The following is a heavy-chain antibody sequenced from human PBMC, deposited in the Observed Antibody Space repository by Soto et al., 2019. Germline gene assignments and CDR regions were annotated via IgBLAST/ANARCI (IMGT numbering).Heavy chain of an antibody. J-gene: IGHJ4*02. Sequence: QVQLVESGGGVVQPGRSLRLSCAASGFTFSSYAMHWVRQAPGKGLEWVAVISYDGSNKYYADSVKGRFTISRDNSKNPLYLQMNSLRAEDTAVYYCARTPSRVLIAVAGILDYWGQGTLVTVSS. V-gene: IGHV3-30-3*01. CDR2: ISYDGSNK. CDR3: ARTPSRVLIAVAGILDY. CDR1: GFTFSSYA. D-gene: IGHD6-19*01.